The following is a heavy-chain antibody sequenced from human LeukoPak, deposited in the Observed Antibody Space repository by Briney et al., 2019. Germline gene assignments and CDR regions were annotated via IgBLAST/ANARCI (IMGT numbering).Heavy chain of an antibody. CDR3: ASGNEYFFAH. V-gene: IGHV3-33*08. CDR1: GFTFSSYW. CDR2: IRYDGSNK. Sequence: PGGSLRLSCAASGFTFSSYWMSWVRQAPGKGLEWVSTIRYDGSNKYYADSVRGRFTISRDNSKNTLFLQMNSLRVEDTAVYYCASGNEYFFAHWGQGTLVSVSS. D-gene: IGHD1-1*01. J-gene: IGHJ4*02.